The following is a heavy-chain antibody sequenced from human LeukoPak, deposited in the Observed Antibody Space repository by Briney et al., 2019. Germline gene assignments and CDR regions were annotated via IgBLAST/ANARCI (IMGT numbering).Heavy chain of an antibody. CDR1: GLILSSYV. CDR3: ARVEKQYQLLTYYYYYYMDV. CDR2: ISGSGGST. D-gene: IGHD2-2*01. V-gene: IGHV3-23*01. Sequence: GGSLRLSCAASGLILSSYVMSWVRQAPGKGLEWVSAISGSGGSTYYADSVKGRFTISRGNAKNSLFLQMNSLGAEDTAVYYCARVEKQYQLLTYYYYYYMDVWGKGTTVTISS. J-gene: IGHJ6*03.